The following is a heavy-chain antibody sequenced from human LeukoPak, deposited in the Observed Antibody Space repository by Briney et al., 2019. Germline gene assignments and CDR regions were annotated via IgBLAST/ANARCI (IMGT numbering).Heavy chain of an antibody. D-gene: IGHD4/OR15-4a*01. CDR1: GFTFSDYY. V-gene: IGHV3-11*04. CDR3: ARVHGAYPFDS. Sequence: GGSLRLSCAASGFTFSDYYMTWIRQAPGKGLEWVSYISSRGSIIYYADSVKGRFTISRDNAKNSLYLQMNSLRAEDTAVYYCARVHGAYPFDSWGQGTLVTVSS. J-gene: IGHJ4*02. CDR2: ISSRGSII.